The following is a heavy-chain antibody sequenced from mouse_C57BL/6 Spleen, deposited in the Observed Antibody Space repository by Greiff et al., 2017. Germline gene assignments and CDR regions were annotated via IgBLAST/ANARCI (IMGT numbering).Heavy chain of an antibody. CDR3: ASALYDGYYVRYFDV. Sequence: QVHVKQSGAELVKPGASVKISCKASGYAFSSYWMNWVKQRPGKGLEWIGQIYPGDGDTNYNGKFKGKATLTADKSSSTAYMQLSSLTSEDSAVYFCASALYDGYYVRYFDVWGTGTTVTVSS. CDR1: GYAFSSYW. D-gene: IGHD2-3*01. CDR2: IYPGDGDT. V-gene: IGHV1-80*01. J-gene: IGHJ1*03.